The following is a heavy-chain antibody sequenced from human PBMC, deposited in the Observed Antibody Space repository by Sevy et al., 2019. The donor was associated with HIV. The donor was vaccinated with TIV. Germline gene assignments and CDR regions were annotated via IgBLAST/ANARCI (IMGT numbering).Heavy chain of an antibody. V-gene: IGHV3-7*04. Sequence: GGSLRLSCSASGFAFSAYWMVWVRQGPGKGLEWVANIKQDGSEQNYVDSVEGRFTISRDNGKNLLYLQMNDLRAEDTGVYVWAGGGGGFYGDYPFDYWGHGTLVTVSS. D-gene: IGHD4-17*01. CDR3: AGGGGGFYGDYPFDY. J-gene: IGHJ4*01. CDR2: IKQDGSEQ. CDR1: GFAFSAYW.